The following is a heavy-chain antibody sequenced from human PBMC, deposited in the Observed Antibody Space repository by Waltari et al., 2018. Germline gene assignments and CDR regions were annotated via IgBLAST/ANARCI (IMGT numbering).Heavy chain of an antibody. CDR2: VYTTGST. Sequence: QVQLQESGPGLVKPSETLSLTCSVSGGSIGRYYWNWIRQPAGRGLEWIGHVYTTGSTNNNPSLKSRVAMSGDTSKNQLARKLTSVTAADTAVYYLARGGAFGGEDAFDIWGQGTMVTVSS. CDR1: GGSIGRYY. D-gene: IGHD3-10*01. CDR3: ARGGAFGGEDAFDI. J-gene: IGHJ3*02. V-gene: IGHV4-4*07.